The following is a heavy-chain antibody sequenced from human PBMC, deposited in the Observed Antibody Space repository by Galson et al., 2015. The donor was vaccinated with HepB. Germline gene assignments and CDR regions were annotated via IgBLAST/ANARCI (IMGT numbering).Heavy chain of an antibody. CDR2: ISSSSSYI. CDR3: ARADDDILTGYYLLYYYYGMDV. D-gene: IGHD3-9*01. CDR1: GFTFSSYS. J-gene: IGHJ6*02. V-gene: IGHV3-21*01. Sequence: SLRLSCAASGFTFSSYSMNWVRQAPGKGLEWVSSISSSSSYIYYADSVKGRFTISRDNAKNSLYLQMNSLRAEDTAVYYCARADDDILTGYYLLYYYYGMDVWGQGTTVTVSS.